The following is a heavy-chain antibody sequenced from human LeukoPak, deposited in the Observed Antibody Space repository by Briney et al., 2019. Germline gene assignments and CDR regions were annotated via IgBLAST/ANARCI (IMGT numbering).Heavy chain of an antibody. CDR1: GGSINNYY. Sequence: KPSETLSLTCPVSGGSINNYYWSWIRQPAGEGREWIGYIYSSGSTNYNPSLRARATIPVDRSKNQFSLKLSSVTAADTPVYYCASYYCSSTSCYPDPGYFDLWGRGTLVTVSS. V-gene: IGHV4-59*08. CDR2: IYSSGST. D-gene: IGHD2-2*01. J-gene: IGHJ2*01. CDR3: ASYYCSSTSCYPDPGYFDL.